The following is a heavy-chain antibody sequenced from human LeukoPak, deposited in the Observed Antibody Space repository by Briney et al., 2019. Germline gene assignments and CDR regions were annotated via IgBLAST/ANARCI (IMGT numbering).Heavy chain of an antibody. V-gene: IGHV4-34*01. CDR1: GGSFSGYY. CDR3: ARDGDSSSTYNWFDP. CDR2: INHSGST. Sequence: SETLSLTCAVYGGSFSGYYWSWIRQPPGKGLEWIGEINHSGSTNYNPSLKGRVTISVDTSKNQFSLKLSSVTATDTAVYYCARDGDSSSTYNWFDPWGQGTLVTVSS. J-gene: IGHJ5*02. D-gene: IGHD6-6*01.